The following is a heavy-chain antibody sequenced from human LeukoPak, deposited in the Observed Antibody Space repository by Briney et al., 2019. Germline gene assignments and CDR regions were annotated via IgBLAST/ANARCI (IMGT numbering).Heavy chain of an antibody. V-gene: IGHV3-21*01. CDR3: ARAYYYDSSGYYYFDY. CDR2: ISSSSAYI. J-gene: IGHJ4*02. Sequence: GGSLRLSCAASGFTFSSNTMNWVRQAPGKGLEWDSSISSSSAYIYYADSVKGRFTISRDNAKNSLYLQMNSLRAEDTAVYYCARAYYYDSSGYYYFDYWGQGTLVTVSS. CDR1: GFTFSSNT. D-gene: IGHD3-22*01.